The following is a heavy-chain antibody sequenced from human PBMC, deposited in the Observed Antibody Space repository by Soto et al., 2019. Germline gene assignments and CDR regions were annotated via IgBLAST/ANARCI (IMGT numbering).Heavy chain of an antibody. V-gene: IGHV4-34*01. CDR3: ARVERRVVVTAIQYFQH. CDR2: INHSGST. CDR1: GGSFSGYY. D-gene: IGHD2-21*02. Sequence: SETLSLTCAVYGGSFSGYYWSWIRQPPGKGLEWIGEINHSGSTNYNPSLKSRVTISVDTSKNQFSPKLSSVTAADTAVYYCARVERRVVVTAIQYFQHWRQGTLVTVSS. J-gene: IGHJ1*01.